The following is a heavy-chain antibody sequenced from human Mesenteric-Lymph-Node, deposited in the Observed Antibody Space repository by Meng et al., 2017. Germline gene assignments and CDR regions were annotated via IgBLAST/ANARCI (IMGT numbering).Heavy chain of an antibody. J-gene: IGHJ4*02. CDR1: GFTFSAYD. V-gene: IGHV3-23*01. Sequence: SCAASGFTFSAYDMTWVRQAPGKGLEWVSAISGSGGSTHDADSVKGRFTISRDNSKNTLHLQMNTLRAEDTAVYYCAKDGDTGDYFDYWGQGTLVTVSS. D-gene: IGHD1-14*01. CDR2: ISGSGGST. CDR3: AKDGDTGDYFDY.